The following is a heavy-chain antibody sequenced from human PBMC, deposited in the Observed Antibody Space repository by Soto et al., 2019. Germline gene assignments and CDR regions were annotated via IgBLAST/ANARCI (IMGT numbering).Heavy chain of an antibody. CDR1: GGSISSSSYY. CDR2: IYYSGST. V-gene: IGHV4-39*01. CDR3: ARLSPVTMVRGYYYYYMDV. Sequence: SETLSLTCTVSGGSISSSSYYWGWILHPPGKGLEWIGSIYYSGSTYYNPSLKSRVTISVDTSKNQFSLKLSSVTAADTAVYYCARLSPVTMVRGYYYYYMDVWGKGTTVS. J-gene: IGHJ6*03. D-gene: IGHD3-10*01.